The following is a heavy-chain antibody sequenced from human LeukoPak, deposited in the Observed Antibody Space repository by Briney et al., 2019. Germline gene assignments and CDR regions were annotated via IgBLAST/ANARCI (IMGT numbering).Heavy chain of an antibody. V-gene: IGHV4-4*02. Sequence: SETLSLTCAVSGGSISSSHWWSWVRQPPGKGLEWIGEIYHSGSTNYNPSLKSRVTISVDKSKNQFSLKLSSVTAADTAVYYCARDSSGWANELDAFDIWGQGTMVTVSS. CDR2: IYHSGST. CDR3: ARDSSGWANELDAFDI. CDR1: GGSISSSHW. D-gene: IGHD6-19*01. J-gene: IGHJ3*02.